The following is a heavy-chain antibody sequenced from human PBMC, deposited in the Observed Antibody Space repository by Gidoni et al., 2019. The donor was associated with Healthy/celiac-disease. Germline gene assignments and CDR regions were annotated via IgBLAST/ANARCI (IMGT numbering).Heavy chain of an antibody. J-gene: IGHJ6*02. CDR2: IIPILGIA. CDR3: ARDRDTMVRGAMDV. CDR1: GGTFSSYA. Sequence: QVQLVQSGAEGKKPGSSVKVSCKASGGTFSSYAISWVRQAPGQGLEWMGRIIPILGIANYAQKFQGRVTITADKSTSTAYMELSSLRSEDTAVYYCARDRDTMVRGAMDVWGQGTTVTVSS. D-gene: IGHD3-10*01. V-gene: IGHV1-69*04.